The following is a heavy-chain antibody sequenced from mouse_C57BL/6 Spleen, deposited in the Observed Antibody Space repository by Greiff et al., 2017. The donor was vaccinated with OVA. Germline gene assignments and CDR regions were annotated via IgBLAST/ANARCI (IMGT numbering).Heavy chain of an antibody. D-gene: IGHD2-5*01. V-gene: IGHV14-2*01. CDR3: ARSGYSNYDWYFDV. CDR2: IDPEDGET. J-gene: IGHJ1*03. CDR1: GFNIKDYY. Sequence: VQLQQSGAELVKPGASVKLSCTASGFNIKDYYMHWVKQRTEQGLEWIGRIDPEDGETKSAPKFQGKATITADTSSNTAYLQLSSLTSEDTAVYYCARSGYSNYDWYFDVWGTGTTVTVSS.